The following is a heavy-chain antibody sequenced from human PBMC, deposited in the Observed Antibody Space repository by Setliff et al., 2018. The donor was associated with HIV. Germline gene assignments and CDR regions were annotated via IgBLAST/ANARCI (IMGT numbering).Heavy chain of an antibody. J-gene: IGHJ6*02. CDR1: GDSISSGTYY. V-gene: IGHV4-61*02. Sequence: SETLSLTCTVSGDSISSGTYYWSWIRQPAGKGLEWIGRIYTSGSTSYNPSLKSRVTISEDTSKNQFSLKLSSVTAADTAVYYCARDSALLWGTEVGMDVWGQGTTVTVSS. D-gene: IGHD3-16*01. CDR3: ARDSALLWGTEVGMDV. CDR2: IYTSGST.